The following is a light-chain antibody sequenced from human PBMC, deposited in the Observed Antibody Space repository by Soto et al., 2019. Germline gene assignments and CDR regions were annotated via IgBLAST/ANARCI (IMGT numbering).Light chain of an antibody. Sequence: EIVLTQSPGPLSLSPGERATLSCRASQSVSSSYLAWYHQKPGQAPRLLIYGAYTRATGIPDRFIGSGSVTDFTLTINRLEPEDLAVYYCQQYGTSPWTIRRGSKLEIK. CDR2: GAY. CDR1: QSVSSSY. J-gene: IGKJ1*01. V-gene: IGKV3-20*01. CDR3: QQYGTSPWT.